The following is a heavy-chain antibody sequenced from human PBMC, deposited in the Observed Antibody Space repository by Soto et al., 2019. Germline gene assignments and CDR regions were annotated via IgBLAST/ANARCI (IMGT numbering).Heavy chain of an antibody. CDR2: IYYSGST. CDR1: GGSISSYY. Sequence: SETLSLTCTVSGGSISSYYWSWIRQPPGKGLEWIGYIYYSGSTNYNPSLKSRVTISVDTSKNQFSLKLSSVTAADTAVYYCARSYYDFWSGPVAHFDYWGQGTLVTVSS. CDR3: ARSYYDFWSGPVAHFDY. V-gene: IGHV4-59*01. J-gene: IGHJ4*02. D-gene: IGHD3-3*01.